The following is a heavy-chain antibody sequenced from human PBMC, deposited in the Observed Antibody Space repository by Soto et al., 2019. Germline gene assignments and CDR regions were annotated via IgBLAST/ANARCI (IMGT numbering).Heavy chain of an antibody. J-gene: IGHJ4*02. CDR3: TRGSRLRLGELARY. Sequence: GASVKVSCKASGYTFSNFGISWVRQAPGEGLEWMGWISPNSEKTKIAQRFQGRVTMTTNISTSTSYLELSSLRSEDTAVYYCTRGSRLRLGELARYCGQGTLVTVCS. V-gene: IGHV1-18*01. CDR1: GYTFSNFG. D-gene: IGHD3-16*01. CDR2: ISPNSEKT.